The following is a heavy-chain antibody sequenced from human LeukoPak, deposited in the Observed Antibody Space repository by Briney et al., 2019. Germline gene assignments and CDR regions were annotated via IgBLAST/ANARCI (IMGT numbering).Heavy chain of an antibody. J-gene: IGHJ4*02. V-gene: IGHV1-18*01. CDR3: ARVPGQVRGLRYFDWLSSYYFDY. D-gene: IGHD3-9*01. CDR2: ISAYNGNT. Sequence: ASVMVSCKASGYTFTSYGISWVRQAPGQGLEWMGWISAYNGNTNYAQKLQGGVTMTTDTSTSTAYMELRSLRSDDTAVYYCARVPGQVRGLRYFDWLSSYYFDYWGQGTLVTVSS. CDR1: GYTFTSYG.